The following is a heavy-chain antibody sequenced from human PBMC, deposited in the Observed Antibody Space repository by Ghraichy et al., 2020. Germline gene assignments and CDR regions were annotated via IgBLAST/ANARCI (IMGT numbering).Heavy chain of an antibody. Sequence: GGSLRLSCAASGFTFSSYAMSWVRQAPGKGLEWVSSIRGSGGNTYYADSVKGRFTISRDNSKSTLYLQMNSLRGDDTAVYYCAKDRGDFWPARFDPWGQGTLVIVSS. J-gene: IGHJ5*02. CDR3: AKDRGDFWPARFDP. V-gene: IGHV3-23*01. CDR2: IRGSGGNT. CDR1: GFTFSSYA. D-gene: IGHD3-3*01.